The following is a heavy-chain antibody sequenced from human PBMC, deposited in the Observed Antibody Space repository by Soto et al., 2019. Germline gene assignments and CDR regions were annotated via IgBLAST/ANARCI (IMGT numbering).Heavy chain of an antibody. D-gene: IGHD4-17*01. CDR3: ARTTTTKSRDY. Sequence: LTCAVYGGSFSGYYWSWVRQAPGKGLEYVSSISVTGSGTYYADSVKGRFTISRDNSKNTLYLQMNSLRVEDTAVCYCARTTTTKSRDYWGQGTLVTVSS. CDR1: GGSFSGYY. CDR2: ISVTGSGT. J-gene: IGHJ4*02. V-gene: IGHV3-23*01.